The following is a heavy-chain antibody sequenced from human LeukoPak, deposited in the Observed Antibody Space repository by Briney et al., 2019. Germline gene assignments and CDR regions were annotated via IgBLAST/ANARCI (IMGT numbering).Heavy chain of an antibody. V-gene: IGHV4-39*01. CDR1: GGSISSSSYY. CDR2: IYYSGST. CDR3: ARPGSGGYYYDSSGPYGMDV. J-gene: IGHJ6*02. Sequence: PSETLSLTCTVSGGSISSSSYYWGWIRQPPGKGLEWIGSIYYSGSTYYNPSLKSRVTISVDTSKNQFSLKLSSVTAADTAVYYCARPGSGGYYYDSSGPYGMDVWGQGTTVTVS. D-gene: IGHD3-22*01.